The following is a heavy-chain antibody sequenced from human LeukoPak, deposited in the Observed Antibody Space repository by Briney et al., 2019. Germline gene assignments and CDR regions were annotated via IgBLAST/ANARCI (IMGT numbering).Heavy chain of an antibody. CDR2: IRSKAHGGTT. V-gene: IGHV3-49*04. Sequence: GGSLRLSCTASGYTFGDYAMSWVRQAPGKGLEWVGFIRSKAHGGTTEYAASVKGRFTISRDDSKSIAYLQMNSLKTEDTAVYYCTSLQKYNWNYVILNHYYVDVWGKGTTVTVSS. CDR1: GYTFGDYA. CDR3: TSLQKYNWNYVILNHYYVDV. D-gene: IGHD1-7*01. J-gene: IGHJ6*03.